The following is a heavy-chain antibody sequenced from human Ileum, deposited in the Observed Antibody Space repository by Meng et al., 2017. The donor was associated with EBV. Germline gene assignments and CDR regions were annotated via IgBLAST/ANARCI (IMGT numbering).Heavy chain of an antibody. CDR2: INHSGST. Sequence: GQLQQVGAGLFRPSGTLSLTCAVYGGFFSGYYWSWIRQSPGKGLEWIGEINHSGSTNYNPSLKSRVTISVDTSKNQFSLKLTSVTAADTAVYYCAREARSSGYHPGIGPWGQGTLVTVSS. CDR3: AREARSSGYHPGIGP. CDR1: GGFFSGYY. J-gene: IGHJ5*02. D-gene: IGHD3-22*01. V-gene: IGHV4-34*02.